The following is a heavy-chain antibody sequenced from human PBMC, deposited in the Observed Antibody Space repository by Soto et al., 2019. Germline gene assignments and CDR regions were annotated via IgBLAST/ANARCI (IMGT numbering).Heavy chain of an antibody. D-gene: IGHD3-22*01. CDR1: GGSISSGDYY. V-gene: IGHV4-30-4*01. CDR2: IYYSGST. Sequence: SETLSLTCTVSGGSISSGDYYWSWIRQPPGKGLEWIGYIYYSGSTYYNPSLKSRVTISVDTSKNQFSLKLSSVTAADTAVYYCARACMDYYDSSGYPWYFDYWGQGTLVTVSS. J-gene: IGHJ4*02. CDR3: ARACMDYYDSSGYPWYFDY.